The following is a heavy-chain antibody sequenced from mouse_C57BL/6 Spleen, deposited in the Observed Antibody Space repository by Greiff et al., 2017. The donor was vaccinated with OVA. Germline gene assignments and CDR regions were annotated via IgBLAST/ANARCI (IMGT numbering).Heavy chain of an antibody. Sequence: DVMLVESEGGLVQPGSSMKLSCTASGFTFSDYYMAWVRQVPEKGLEWVANINYDGSSTYYLDSLKSRFIISRDNAKNILYLQMSSLKSEDTATYYCARGGYYGGFAYWGQGTLVTVSA. D-gene: IGHD1-2*01. J-gene: IGHJ3*01. V-gene: IGHV5-16*01. CDR1: GFTFSDYY. CDR3: ARGGYYGGFAY. CDR2: INYDGSST.